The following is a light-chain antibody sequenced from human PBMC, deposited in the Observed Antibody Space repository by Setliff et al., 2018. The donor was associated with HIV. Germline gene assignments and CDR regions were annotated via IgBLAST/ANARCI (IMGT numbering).Light chain of an antibody. CDR3: RSYTSSSTSYV. CDR2: DVS. CDR1: SSDVGGYNY. J-gene: IGLJ1*01. Sequence: QSALTQPASVSGSPGQSITISCTGTSSDVGGYNYVSWYRQHPGKAPKLMIYDVSNRPSGVSNRFSGSKSDITASLTISGLQAEDEADYYCRSYTSSSTSYVFGTGTKVT. V-gene: IGLV2-14*01.